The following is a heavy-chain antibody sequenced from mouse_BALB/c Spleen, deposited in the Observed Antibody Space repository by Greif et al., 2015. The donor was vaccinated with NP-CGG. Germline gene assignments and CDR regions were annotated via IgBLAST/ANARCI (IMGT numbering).Heavy chain of an antibody. CDR2: ISNLAYSI. Sequence: EVQLVESGGGLVQPGGSRKLSCAASGFTFSDYGMAWVRQAPGKGPEWVAFISNLAYSIHYADTVTGRFTISRENAKNTLYLEMSSLRSEDTAMYYCARDYGSSYWYFDVWGAGTTVTVSS. J-gene: IGHJ1*01. CDR3: ARDYGSSYWYFDV. V-gene: IGHV5-15*02. D-gene: IGHD1-1*01. CDR1: GFTFSDYG.